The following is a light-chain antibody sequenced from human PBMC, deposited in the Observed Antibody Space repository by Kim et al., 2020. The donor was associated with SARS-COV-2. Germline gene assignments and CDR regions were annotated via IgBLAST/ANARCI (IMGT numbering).Light chain of an antibody. CDR2: GAS. CDR1: QSVRSNY. Sequence: EIVLTQSPGTLSLSPGERATLSCGASQSVRSNYLAWYQQKPGQAPRLLIYGASSRATGIPDRFSGSGSGTVFTLTIIRLEPEDFAVYYCQQYGSLPWTFAQGTKVDIK. CDR3: QQYGSLPWT. J-gene: IGKJ1*01. V-gene: IGKV3-20*01.